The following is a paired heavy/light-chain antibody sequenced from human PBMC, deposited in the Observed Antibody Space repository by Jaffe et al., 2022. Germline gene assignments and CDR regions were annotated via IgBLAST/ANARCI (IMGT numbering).Light chain of an antibody. V-gene: IGLV3-21*02. J-gene: IGLJ2*01. Sequence: SYVLTQPPSVSVAPGQTARITCGGNNIGSKSVHWYQQKPGQAPVLVVYDDSDRPSGIPERFSGSNSGNTATLTISRVEAGDEADYYCQVWDSSSDHPNVVFGGGTKLTVL. CDR3: QVWDSSSDHPNVV. CDR2: DDS. CDR1: NIGSKS.
Heavy chain of an antibody. V-gene: IGHV4-61*02. J-gene: IGHJ4*02. CDR1: GGSISSGSYY. CDR2: IYTSGST. Sequence: QVQLQESGPGLVKPSQTLSLTCTVSGGSISSGSYYWSWIRQPAGKGLEWIGRIYTSGSTNYNPSLKSRVTISVDTSKNQFSLKLSSVTAADTAVYYCARVPPSKGYYDSSGQFDYWGQGTLVTVSS. D-gene: IGHD3-22*01. CDR3: ARVPPSKGYYDSSGQFDY.